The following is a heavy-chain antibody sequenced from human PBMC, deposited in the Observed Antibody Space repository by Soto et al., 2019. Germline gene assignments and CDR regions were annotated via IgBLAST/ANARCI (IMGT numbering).Heavy chain of an antibody. CDR1: GFTFSSYG. Sequence: QVQLVESGGGVVQPGRSLRLSCAASGFTFSSYGMHWVRQAPGKGLEWVAVISYDASNKYYADSVKGRFTISRDNSKNTLYLQMNSLRAEDTAVYYCAKDRGAARRPQTYYYYGMDVWGQGTTVTVSS. V-gene: IGHV3-30*18. CDR3: AKDRGAARRPQTYYYYGMDV. CDR2: ISYDASNK. J-gene: IGHJ6*02. D-gene: IGHD6-6*01.